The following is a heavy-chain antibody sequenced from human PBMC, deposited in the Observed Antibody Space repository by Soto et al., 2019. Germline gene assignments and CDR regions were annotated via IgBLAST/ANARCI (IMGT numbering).Heavy chain of an antibody. CDR2: ISTNGGRT. Sequence: PGGSLRLSCSASGFTFRSYGMQWVRQAPGKGLEYVSSISTNGGRTYYGDSVKGRFTISRDNSKNMVYLQMTSLRAEDTAVYYCVKAHHDSSSLTLDYWGQGTLVTVSS. CDR3: VKAHHDSSSLTLDY. CDR1: GFTFRSYG. V-gene: IGHV3-64D*06. J-gene: IGHJ4*02. D-gene: IGHD6-6*01.